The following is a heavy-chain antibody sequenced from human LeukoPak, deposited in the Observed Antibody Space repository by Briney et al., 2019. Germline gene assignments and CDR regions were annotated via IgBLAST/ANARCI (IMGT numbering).Heavy chain of an antibody. CDR1: TYTFTGYY. D-gene: IGHD1/OR15-1a*01. Sequence: ASVKVSCKTSTYTFTGYYIHWVRQAPGQGPEWMGWINPNSDGTNYAQKFQGRVTMTRDTSITTAYMELSRLRSDDTAVYYCARDPKNTYYMDVWGKGTTVTVSS. V-gene: IGHV1-2*02. CDR2: INPNSDGT. CDR3: ARDPKNTYYMDV. J-gene: IGHJ6*03.